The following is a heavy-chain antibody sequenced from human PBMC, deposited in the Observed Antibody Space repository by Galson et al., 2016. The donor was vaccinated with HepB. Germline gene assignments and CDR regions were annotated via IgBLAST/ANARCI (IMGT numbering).Heavy chain of an antibody. J-gene: IGHJ6*02. CDR3: ASYHFGMDV. CDR2: IFHTGNI. V-gene: IGHV4-4*02. Sequence: LSLTCTVSGASIRSNNWWAWVRQRPGKGLEWIGEIFHTGNINYNPSLESRLSILLDMSKSQFSLRLNSVNAADTAIYYCASYHFGMDVWGQGTTVIVSS. CDR1: GASIRSNNW.